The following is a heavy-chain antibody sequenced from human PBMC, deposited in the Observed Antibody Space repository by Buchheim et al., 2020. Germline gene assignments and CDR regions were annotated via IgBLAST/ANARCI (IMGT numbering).Heavy chain of an antibody. Sequence: QVQLVESGGGVVQPGRSLRLSCAASGFTFSSYAMHWVRQAPGKGLEWVAVISNDGSNKYYADSVKGRFTISRDNSKNTLYLQMNSLRAEDTAVYYCARDDYGDHLVDYWGQGTL. D-gene: IGHD4-17*01. CDR2: ISNDGSNK. V-gene: IGHV3-30*04. J-gene: IGHJ4*02. CDR1: GFTFSSYA. CDR3: ARDDYGDHLVDY.